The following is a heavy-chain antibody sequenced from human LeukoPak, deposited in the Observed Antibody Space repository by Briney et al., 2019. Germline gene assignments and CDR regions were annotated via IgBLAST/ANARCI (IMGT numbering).Heavy chain of an antibody. J-gene: IGHJ3*02. CDR2: ISAYNGNT. CDR3: ARDDRLKFGELWGSGAFDI. Sequence: ASVKVSCKASGYTFTSYGISWVRQAPGQGLEWMGWISAYNGNTNYAQKLQGRVTVTTDTSTSTAYMELRSLRSDDTAVYYCARDDRLKFGELWGSGAFDIWGQGTMVTVSS. CDR1: GYTFTSYG. D-gene: IGHD3-10*01. V-gene: IGHV1-18*01.